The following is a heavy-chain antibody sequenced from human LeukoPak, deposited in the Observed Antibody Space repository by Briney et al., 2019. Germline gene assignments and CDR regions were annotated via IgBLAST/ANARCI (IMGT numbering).Heavy chain of an antibody. V-gene: IGHV4-59*01. J-gene: IGHJ4*02. CDR3: ARVTVATMVDY. CDR2: IYYSGST. Sequence: PSETLSLTCTVSGGSISSYYWSWIRQPPGKGLEWIGYIYYSGSTNYNPSLKSRVTISVDTSKNQFSLKLSSVTAADTAVYYCARVTVATMVDYWGQGTLVTVSS. CDR1: GGSISSYY. D-gene: IGHD5-12*01.